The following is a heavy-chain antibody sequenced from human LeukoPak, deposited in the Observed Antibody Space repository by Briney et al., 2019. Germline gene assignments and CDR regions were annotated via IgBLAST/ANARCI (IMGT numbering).Heavy chain of an antibody. CDR2: IKSNSGVT. CDR3: ARDRYGDYEAPFHYAIDT. Sequence: VNDSCMASGYTFSGLSIHWVRPPPGRGRGWVGWIKSNSGVTHYAQKLPGSVTITRDTSNDTAYMQLSRLRYDDTAVYYCARDRYGDYEAPFHYAIDTWGRGTTVTVSS. CDR1: GYTFSGLS. D-gene: IGHD5-12*01. V-gene: IGHV1-2*02. J-gene: IGHJ6*04.